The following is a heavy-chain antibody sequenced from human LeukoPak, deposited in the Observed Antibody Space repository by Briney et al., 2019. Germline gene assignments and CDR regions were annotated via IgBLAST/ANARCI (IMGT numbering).Heavy chain of an antibody. CDR2: ISSGSGTI. CDR3: ARMNYVSSGWGAPFDY. V-gene: IGHV3-48*01. CDR1: GFTFSSYS. D-gene: IGHD1-7*01. J-gene: IGHJ4*02. Sequence: PGGSLRLSCAASGFTFSSYSMNWVRQAPGTGLEWVSYISSGSGTIYYADSVKGRFTISRDNAKNPLYLQMNSLRVEDTAVYYCARMNYVSSGWGAPFDYWGQGTLVTVSS.